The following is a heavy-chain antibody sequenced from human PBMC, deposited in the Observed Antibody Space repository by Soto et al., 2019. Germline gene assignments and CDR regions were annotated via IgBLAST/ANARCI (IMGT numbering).Heavy chain of an antibody. D-gene: IGHD4-4*01. V-gene: IGHV3-74*01. CDR1: GFTFSSDW. Sequence: GGSLRLSCAASGFTFSSDWMHWVRQAPGKGLVWVSRINSDGSSTSYADSVKGRFTISRDNAKNALYLQMNSLRAEDTAVYYCARRYSNNVGGMGVWGQGTTVTVSS. J-gene: IGHJ6*02. CDR3: ARRYSNNVGGMGV. CDR2: INSDGSST.